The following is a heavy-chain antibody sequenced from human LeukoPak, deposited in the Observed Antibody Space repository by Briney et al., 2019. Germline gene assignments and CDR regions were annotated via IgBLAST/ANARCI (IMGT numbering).Heavy chain of an antibody. CDR3: ARDVLTGSWIDC. CDR1: GGSISSHY. J-gene: IGHJ4*02. CDR2: IYYSGST. D-gene: IGHD6-13*01. V-gene: IGHV4-59*11. Sequence: SETLSLTCTVSGGSISSHYWSWIRQPPGKGLEWIGYIYYSGSTNYNPYLKSRVTISVDTSKNQFSLMLSSVTAADTAVYYCARDVLTGSWIDCWGQGTLVTISS.